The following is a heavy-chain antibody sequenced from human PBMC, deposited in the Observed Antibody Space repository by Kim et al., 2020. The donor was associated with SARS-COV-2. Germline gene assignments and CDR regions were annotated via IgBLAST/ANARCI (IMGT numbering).Heavy chain of an antibody. CDR1: GGSISSSSYY. CDR2: IYYSGST. CDR3: ARHVGITMIVVVIRGWFDP. D-gene: IGHD3-22*01. V-gene: IGHV4-39*01. Sequence: SETLSLTCTVSGGSISSSSYYWGWIRQPPGKGLEWIGSIYYSGSTYYNPSLESRVTISVDTSKNQFSLKLSSVTAADTAVYYCARHVGITMIVVVIRGWFDPWGQGTLVTVSS. J-gene: IGHJ5*02.